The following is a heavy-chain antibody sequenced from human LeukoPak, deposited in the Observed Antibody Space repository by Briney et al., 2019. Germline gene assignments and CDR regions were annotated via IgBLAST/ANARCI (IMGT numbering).Heavy chain of an antibody. D-gene: IGHD6-13*01. CDR3: ARVYSSSWYKNDY. CDR2: INHSGST. J-gene: IGHJ4*02. V-gene: IGHV4-34*01. CDR1: GGSFSGYY. Sequence: SETLSLTCAVYGGSFSGYYWSWIRQPPGKGLEWSGEINHSGSTNYNPSLKSRVTISVDTSKNQFSLKLSSVTAADTAVYYCARVYSSSWYKNDYWGQGTLVTASS.